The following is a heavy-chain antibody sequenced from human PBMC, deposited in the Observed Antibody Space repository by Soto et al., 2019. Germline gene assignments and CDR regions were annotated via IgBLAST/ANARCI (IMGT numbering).Heavy chain of an antibody. Sequence: GASVKVPCKASGYTFTSSGISWVRQAPGQGLEWMGWISAYNGSTSYAQKLQGRVTMTRDTSTSTVYMELSSLRSEDTAVYYCARESSSLRISWFDPWGQGTLVTVSS. CDR2: ISAYNGST. CDR1: GYTFTSSG. CDR3: ARESSSLRISWFDP. J-gene: IGHJ5*02. V-gene: IGHV1-18*01. D-gene: IGHD6-6*01.